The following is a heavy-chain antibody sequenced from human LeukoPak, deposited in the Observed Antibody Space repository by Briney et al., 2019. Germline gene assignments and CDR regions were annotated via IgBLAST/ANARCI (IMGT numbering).Heavy chain of an antibody. CDR2: IGAYNGDT. D-gene: IGHD2-15*01. V-gene: IGHV1-18*04. CDR1: GYTFTSFG. Sequence: ASVKVSCKPSGYTFTSFGISWVRQAPGQGLEWMGWIGAYNGDTNYAQKFQGRVTMTTDPSTSTAYMDLRSLRSDDTAVYYCTRDHCRGDNCPSFDYWGQGTLVTVSS. CDR3: TRDHCRGDNCPSFDY. J-gene: IGHJ4*02.